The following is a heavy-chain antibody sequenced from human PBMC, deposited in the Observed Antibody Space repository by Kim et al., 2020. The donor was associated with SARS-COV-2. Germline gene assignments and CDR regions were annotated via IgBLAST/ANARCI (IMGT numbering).Heavy chain of an antibody. CDR1: GGSISSYY. CDR3: ARMEIVVVPAAMSIVVGNWFDP. Sequence: SETLSLTCTVSGGSISSYYWSWIRQPPGKGLEWIGYIYYSGSTNYNPSLKSRVTISVDTSKNQFSLKLSSVTAAHTAVYYCARMEIVVVPAAMSIVVGNWFDPWGQGTLVTVSS. CDR2: IYYSGST. D-gene: IGHD2-2*03. J-gene: IGHJ5*02. V-gene: IGHV4-59*01.